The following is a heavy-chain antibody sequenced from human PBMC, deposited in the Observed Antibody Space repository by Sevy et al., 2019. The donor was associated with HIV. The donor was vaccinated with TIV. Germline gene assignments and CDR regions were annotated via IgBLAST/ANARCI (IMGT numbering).Heavy chain of an antibody. Sequence: SQTLSLTCAISGDGVSSRGTVWNWIRQSPSGGLEWLGRTYYRSKWWNNYALSVKSRISINPDTSKNQVSLHLNSVTPDDTAVYYCARDGGANWDGRPSGTVFDYWGQGTLVTVSS. D-gene: IGHD1-1*01. CDR3: ARDGGANWDGRPSGTVFDY. V-gene: IGHV6-1*01. CDR1: GDGVSSRGTV. J-gene: IGHJ4*02. CDR2: TYYRSKWWN.